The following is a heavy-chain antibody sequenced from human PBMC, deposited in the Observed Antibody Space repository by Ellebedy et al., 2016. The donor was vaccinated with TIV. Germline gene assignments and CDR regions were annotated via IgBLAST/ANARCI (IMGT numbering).Heavy chain of an antibody. Sequence: SETLSLPXAVYVGSFSDYYWTWIRQPPGKGLEWIGEINHSGSTNYNPSLKSRVTISVDTSKNQFSLKLSSVTAADTAVYYCARAWGYGDYGVDVWGQGTTVTVSS. CDR2: INHSGST. D-gene: IGHD4-17*01. CDR3: ARAWGYGDYGVDV. CDR1: VGSFSDYY. V-gene: IGHV4-34*01. J-gene: IGHJ6*02.